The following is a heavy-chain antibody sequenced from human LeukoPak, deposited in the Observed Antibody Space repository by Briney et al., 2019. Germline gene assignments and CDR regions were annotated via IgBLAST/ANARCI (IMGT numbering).Heavy chain of an antibody. V-gene: IGHV1-2*02. Sequence: ASVKVSCKVSGYIFTELSMHWVRQAPGQGLEWMGWINPDSGGANYAQKFQGRLTMTRDTSISTAYMELSRLTSDDTAVYYCARVAYCGANCYWHFDYWGQGTLVTVSS. CDR3: ARVAYCGANCYWHFDY. J-gene: IGHJ4*02. CDR2: INPDSGGA. D-gene: IGHD2-21*01. CDR1: GYIFTELS.